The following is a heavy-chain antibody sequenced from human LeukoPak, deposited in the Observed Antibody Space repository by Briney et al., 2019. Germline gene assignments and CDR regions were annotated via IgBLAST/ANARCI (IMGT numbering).Heavy chain of an antibody. V-gene: IGHV3-11*06. CDR2: ISSSSSYT. J-gene: IGHJ4*02. Sequence: GGTLRLSSAASRFTFSDYYMSWIRPAPGKGLEWVSYISSSSSYTNYADSVKGRFTISRDNDKNSLYLQMNSLRAEDTAVYYCAREGAVTKAARPVGKEYWGQGNLGNVSS. D-gene: IGHD6-6*01. CDR3: AREGAVTKAARPVGKEY. CDR1: RFTFSDYY.